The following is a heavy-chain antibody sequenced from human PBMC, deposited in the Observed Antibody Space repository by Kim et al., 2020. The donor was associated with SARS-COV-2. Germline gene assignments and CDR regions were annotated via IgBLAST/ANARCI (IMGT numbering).Heavy chain of an antibody. CDR3: ASKYSSGSPFRY. J-gene: IGHJ4*02. V-gene: IGHV4-39*01. Sequence: YYTPSLKRRVTRSGDTSKNQFSLKLSSVTAADTAVYYCASKYSSGSPFRYWGQGTLVTVSS. D-gene: IGHD6-19*01.